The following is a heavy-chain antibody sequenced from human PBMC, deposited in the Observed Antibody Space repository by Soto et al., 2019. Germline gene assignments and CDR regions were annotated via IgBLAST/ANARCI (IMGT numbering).Heavy chain of an antibody. CDR2: IKQDGSEK. CDR3: AGDEVVVVAATRPAWFDP. CDR1: GFTFSSYW. Sequence: EVQLVESGGGLVQPGGSLRLSCAASGFTFSSYWMSWVRQAPGKGLEWVANIKQDGSEKYYVDSVKGRFTISRDNAKNSLYLQMNSLRAGDTAVYYCAGDEVVVVAATRPAWFDPWGQGTLVTVSS. D-gene: IGHD2-15*01. V-gene: IGHV3-7*05. J-gene: IGHJ5*02.